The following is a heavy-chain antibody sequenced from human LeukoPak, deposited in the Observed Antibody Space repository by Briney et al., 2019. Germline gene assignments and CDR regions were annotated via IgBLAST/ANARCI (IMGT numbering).Heavy chain of an antibody. CDR3: GRADCSGSTCYLRHSWFDP. CDR2: ISTSSRYI. Sequence: NPGGSLRLSCAASGCTLSTFDMNCVRQAPGKGLEWVSSISTSSRYIYYRDSVKGRFTISRDDAKNSLYLQMNSLTVEDTAVYYWGRADCSGSTCYLRHSWFDPWGQGTLVTVSS. CDR1: GCTLSTFD. D-gene: IGHD2-2*01. V-gene: IGHV3-21*06. J-gene: IGHJ5*02.